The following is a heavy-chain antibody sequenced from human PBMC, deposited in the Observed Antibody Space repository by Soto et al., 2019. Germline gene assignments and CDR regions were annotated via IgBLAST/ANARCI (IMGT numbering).Heavy chain of an antibody. Sequence: QVHLQQWGAGLLKPSETLSLTCAVNGGAFNGYYWAWIRQSPGKGLQWIGEINHSGTVDYNPSLKPRVTFPIATSNKQFSLTLTSVTAADTAVYYCERAGAALVRGSIGGFDYWGQGTLVTVSS. V-gene: IGHV4-34*01. J-gene: IGHJ4*02. CDR2: INHSGTV. CDR1: GGAFNGYY. CDR3: ERAGAALVRGSIGGFDY. D-gene: IGHD3-10*01.